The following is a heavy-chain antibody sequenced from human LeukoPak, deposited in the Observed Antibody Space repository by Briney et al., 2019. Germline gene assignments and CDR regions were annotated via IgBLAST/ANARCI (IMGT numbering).Heavy chain of an antibody. D-gene: IGHD6-25*01. V-gene: IGHV4-34*01. Sequence: PSATLSPTYAVDGGSFSGYYWSWIRKPPGKGLEWIGEINHSGSTNYNPSLKSRVTISVDTSKNQFSLQLSSVTAADTAVYYCARGRKAATGYWGQGTLVTVSS. J-gene: IGHJ4*02. CDR1: GGSFSGYY. CDR2: INHSGST. CDR3: ARGRKAATGY.